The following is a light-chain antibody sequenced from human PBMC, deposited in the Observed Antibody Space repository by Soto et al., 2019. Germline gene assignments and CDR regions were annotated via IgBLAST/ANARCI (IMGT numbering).Light chain of an antibody. Sequence: DIVMTQSPDSLAVSLGERATINCKSSQSVFYSSNNKNSLAWYQQKPGQPPKLLIYWASTRESGVPDRFSGSGSGTDFTLTISSLEPEDSAVYYCHQRSNWPGTFGGGTKVDIK. CDR1: QSVFYSSNNKNS. V-gene: IGKV4-1*01. J-gene: IGKJ4*01. CDR2: WAS. CDR3: HQRSNWPGT.